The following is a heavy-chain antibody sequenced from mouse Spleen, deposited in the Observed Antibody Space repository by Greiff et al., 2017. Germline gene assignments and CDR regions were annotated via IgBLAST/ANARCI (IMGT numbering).Heavy chain of an antibody. D-gene: IGHD2-14*01. CDR2: ISSGGSYT. CDR1: GFTFSSYA. J-gene: IGHJ4*01. Sequence: EVKLVESGGGLVKPGGSLKLSCAASGFTFSSYAMSWVRQSPEKRLEWVAEISSGGSYTYYPDTVTGRSTISSDNAKNTLYLEMSSLRSEDTAMYYCARERYDAGAMDYWGQGTSVTVSS. V-gene: IGHV5-9-4*01. CDR3: ARERYDAGAMDY.